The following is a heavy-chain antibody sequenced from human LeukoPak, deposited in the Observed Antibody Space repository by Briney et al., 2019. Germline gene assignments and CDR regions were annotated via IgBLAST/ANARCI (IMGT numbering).Heavy chain of an antibody. CDR2: IIPIFGTA. J-gene: IGHJ4*02. D-gene: IGHD5-24*01. V-gene: IGHV1-69*06. CDR1: GGTFSSYA. CDR3: AMEGRDGYNQLDY. Sequence: SVKVSCKASGGTFSSYAISWVRQAPGQGLEWMGGIIPIFGTANYAQKFQGRVTITADKSTSTAYMELSSLRSEDTAVYYCAMEGRDGYNQLDYWGQGTLVTVSS.